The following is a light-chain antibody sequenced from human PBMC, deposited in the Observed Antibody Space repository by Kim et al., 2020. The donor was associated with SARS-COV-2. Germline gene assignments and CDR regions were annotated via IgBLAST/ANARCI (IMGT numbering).Light chain of an antibody. CDR3: LQHRTYPLT. Sequence: ASGGDRVTMTWRASQGVNNFLTWFQQKPGKGPQRLIYGASSLQSGGPSRFSGSGSGTEFTRTISNLQPEECATDCWLQHRTYPLTCGGGTELGI. CDR1: QGVNNF. CDR2: GAS. J-gene: IGKJ4*01. V-gene: IGKV1-17*03.